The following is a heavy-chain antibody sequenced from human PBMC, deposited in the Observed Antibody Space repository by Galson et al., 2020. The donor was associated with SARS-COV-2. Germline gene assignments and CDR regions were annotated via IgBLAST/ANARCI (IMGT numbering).Heavy chain of an antibody. J-gene: IGHJ4*02. V-gene: IGHV3-21*01. CDR3: ARVLSSSWYFDY. CDR2: ISSSSSYI. Sequence: TGGSLRLSCAASGFTFSSYSMNWVRQAPGKGLEWVSSISSSSSYIYYADSVKGRFTISRDNAKNSLYLQMNSLRAEDTAVYYCARVLSSSWYFDYWGQGTLVTVSS. D-gene: IGHD6-13*01. CDR1: GFTFSSYS.